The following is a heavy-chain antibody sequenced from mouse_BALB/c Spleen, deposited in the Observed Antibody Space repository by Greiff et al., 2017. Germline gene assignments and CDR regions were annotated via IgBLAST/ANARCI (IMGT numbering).Heavy chain of an antibody. Sequence: VQLQQSGPGLVAPSQSLSITCTVSGFSLTSYGVHWVRQPPGKGLEWLGVIWAGGSTNYNSALMSRLSISKDNSKSQVFLKMNSLQTDDTAMYYCARASIYYYGSSYVRYFDVWGAGTTVTVSS. CDR2: IWAGGST. CDR1: GFSLTSYG. V-gene: IGHV2-9*02. D-gene: IGHD1-1*01. J-gene: IGHJ1*01. CDR3: ARASIYYYGSSYVRYFDV.